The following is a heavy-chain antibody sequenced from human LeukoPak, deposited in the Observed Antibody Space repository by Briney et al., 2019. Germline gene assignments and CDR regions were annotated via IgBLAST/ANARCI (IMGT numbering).Heavy chain of an antibody. CDR3: ARDRYGGADY. CDR1: GGSISSGSYY. Sequence: SQTLSLTCTVSGGSISSGSYYWSWIRQPAGKGLEWIGRIYTSGSTYYNPSLKSRVTISVDTSKNQFSLKRSSVTAADTAVYYCARDRYGGADYWGQGTLVTVSS. J-gene: IGHJ4*02. CDR2: IYTSGST. D-gene: IGHD2-21*01. V-gene: IGHV4-61*02.